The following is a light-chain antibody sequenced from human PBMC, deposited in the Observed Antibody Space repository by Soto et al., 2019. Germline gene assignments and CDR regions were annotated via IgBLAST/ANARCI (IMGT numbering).Light chain of an antibody. CDR1: QSVRSSY. Sequence: EIVLTQSPATLSLSPGERATLSCRASQSVRSSYLAWYQQRPGQAPRLLISDASNRATGIPDRFSGSGSGTDFTLTISRLEPEDFALYYCQQDGGSPITFGQGTRLEIK. CDR3: QQDGGSPIT. V-gene: IGKV3-20*01. J-gene: IGKJ5*01. CDR2: DAS.